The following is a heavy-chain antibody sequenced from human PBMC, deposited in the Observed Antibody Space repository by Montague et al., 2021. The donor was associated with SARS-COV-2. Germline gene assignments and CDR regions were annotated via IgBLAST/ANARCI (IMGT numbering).Heavy chain of an antibody. Sequence: SLRLSCAASGFTFSDYYMSWIRQAPGKGLEWVSYISSSSSYTNYADSVKGRFTISRDNAKNSLYLQMNSLRAEDTAVYYCARDQPLYVILTGYYKDYYYMDVWGQGTTVTVSS. CDR2: ISSSSSYT. V-gene: IGHV3-11*06. CDR3: ARDQPLYVILTGYYKDYYYMDV. D-gene: IGHD3-9*01. CDR1: GFTFSDYY. J-gene: IGHJ6*02.